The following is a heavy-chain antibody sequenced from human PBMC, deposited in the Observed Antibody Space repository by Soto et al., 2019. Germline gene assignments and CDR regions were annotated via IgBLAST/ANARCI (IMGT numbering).Heavy chain of an antibody. Sequence: ASVKVSCKASGYTFTSYGISWVRQAPGQGLEWMGWISAYNGNTNYAQKLQGRVTMTTDTSTSTAYMELRSLRSDDTAVYYCAREPPSVGWSGPTTFDPWGQGTLVTVSS. D-gene: IGHD3-3*01. V-gene: IGHV1-18*01. J-gene: IGHJ5*02. CDR3: AREPPSVGWSGPTTFDP. CDR2: ISAYNGNT. CDR1: GYTFTSYG.